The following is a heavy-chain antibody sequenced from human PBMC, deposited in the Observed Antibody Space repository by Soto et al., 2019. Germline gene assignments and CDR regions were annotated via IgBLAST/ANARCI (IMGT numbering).Heavy chain of an antibody. CDR3: ARGNPMEVGATFGSAFDI. CDR1: GGTFSSYA. V-gene: IGHV1-69*01. J-gene: IGHJ3*02. Sequence: QVQLVQSGAEVKKPGSSVKVSCKASGGTFSSYAISWVRQAPGQGLEWMGGIIPIFGTANYAQKFQGRVTITADESTSTAYMELSSLRSEDTAVYYCARGNPMEVGATFGSAFDIWGQGTMVTVSS. D-gene: IGHD1-26*01. CDR2: IIPIFGTA.